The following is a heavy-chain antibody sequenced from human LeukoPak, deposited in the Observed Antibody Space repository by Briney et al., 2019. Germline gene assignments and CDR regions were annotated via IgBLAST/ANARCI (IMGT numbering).Heavy chain of an antibody. Sequence: SGPTLVNPTQTLTLTCTFSGFSLSTSGMCVSWIRQPPGKALEWLARIDWDDDKYYSTSLKTRLTISKDTSKNQVVLTMTNMDPVDTATYYCARTGTDYYDSSGYYYEAFDIWGQGTMVTVSS. CDR1: GFSLSTSGMC. CDR2: IDWDDDK. V-gene: IGHV2-70*11. J-gene: IGHJ3*02. CDR3: ARTGTDYYDSSGYYYEAFDI. D-gene: IGHD3-22*01.